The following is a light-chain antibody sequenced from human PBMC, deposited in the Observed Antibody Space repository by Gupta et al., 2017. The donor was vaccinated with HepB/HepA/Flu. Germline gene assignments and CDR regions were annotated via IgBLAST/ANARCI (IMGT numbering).Light chain of an antibody. J-gene: IGLJ2*01. V-gene: IGLV1-47*01. Sequence: QSLLTQPPSASGTPGQRGTISCSGSISNIGSNYVYWYQQLPGTAPKLLIYRNNQRPSGVPARFSGSKSGTSASLAISGRTDEEEADYYCAAGGDSRSGVFGGGTKLTVL. CDR3: AAGGDSRSGV. CDR1: ISNIGSNY. CDR2: RNN.